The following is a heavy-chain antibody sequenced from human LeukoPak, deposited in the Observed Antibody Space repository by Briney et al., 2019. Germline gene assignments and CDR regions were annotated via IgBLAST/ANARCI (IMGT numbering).Heavy chain of an antibody. Sequence: SETLSLTCAVYGGSFSGYYWSWIRQPPGKGLEWIGYIYYSGSTNYNPSLKSRVTISVDTSKNQFSLKLSSVAAADTAVYYCARSQVVITSPFDYWGQGTLVTVSS. CDR3: ARSQVVITSPFDY. CDR1: GGSFSGYY. CDR2: IYYSGST. J-gene: IGHJ4*02. V-gene: IGHV4-59*01. D-gene: IGHD3-22*01.